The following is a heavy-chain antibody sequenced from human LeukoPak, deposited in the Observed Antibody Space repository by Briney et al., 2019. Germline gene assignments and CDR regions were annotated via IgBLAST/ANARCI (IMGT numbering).Heavy chain of an antibody. CDR2: INPNSGGT. Sequence: GASVKVSCKASGYTFTGYYMHWVRQAPGQGLEWMGWINPNSGGTNYAQKFQGRVTMTRDTSISTAYMELSRLRSDDTAMYYCARDRAVAGPEWLDYWGQGTLVTVSS. D-gene: IGHD6-19*01. CDR1: GYTFTGYY. J-gene: IGHJ4*02. V-gene: IGHV1-2*02. CDR3: ARDRAVAGPEWLDY.